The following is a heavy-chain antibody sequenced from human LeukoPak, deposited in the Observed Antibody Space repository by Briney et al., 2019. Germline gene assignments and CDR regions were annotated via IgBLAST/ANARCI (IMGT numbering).Heavy chain of an antibody. J-gene: IGHJ4*02. CDR3: ARHARYDFWSGYLWDYFDY. Sequence: SETLSLTCTVSGGSISSYYWSWIRQPAGKGLEYIGRTYTTGSANYNPSLKSRVSLSLDTSKTQFSLQLSSVTAAATAVYYCARHARYDFWSGYLWDYFDYWGQGTLVTVSS. CDR1: GGSISSYY. V-gene: IGHV4-4*07. CDR2: TYTTGSA. D-gene: IGHD3-3*01.